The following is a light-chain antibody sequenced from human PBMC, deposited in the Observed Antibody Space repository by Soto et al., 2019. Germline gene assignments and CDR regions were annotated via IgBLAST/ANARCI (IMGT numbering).Light chain of an antibody. CDR2: GPS. CDR3: QTYSSALWT. V-gene: IGKV1-27*01. J-gene: IGKJ1*01. CDR1: QDIYNF. Sequence: DIQMTQSPSSLSASVGDRVTFTCRSSQDIYNFLAWYQQKPVKVPKLLIYGPSTLQSGVPSRFSGSGSGTDFTRTISSLQPEDVATYFCQTYSSALWTFGQGTRVEIK.